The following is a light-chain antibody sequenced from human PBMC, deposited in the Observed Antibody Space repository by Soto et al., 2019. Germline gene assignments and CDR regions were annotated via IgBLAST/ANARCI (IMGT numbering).Light chain of an antibody. J-gene: IGKJ5*01. CDR2: GAS. CDR3: QQLNSYL. CDR1: QSVRSN. V-gene: IGKV3-15*01. Sequence: EIVMTQSPATLSVSPGERATLSCRASQSVRSNLAWYQQKPGQAPRLLIYGASTRATGIPARFSGSGSGTEFTLTISSLQSEDFATYYCQQLNSYLFGQGTRLEI.